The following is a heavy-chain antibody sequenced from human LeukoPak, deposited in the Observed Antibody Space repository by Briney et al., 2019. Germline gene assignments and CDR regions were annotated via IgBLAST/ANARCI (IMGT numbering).Heavy chain of an antibody. CDR3: ARRDSSGFDFCDC. J-gene: IGHJ4*02. Sequence: SETLSLTCTVSGGSISSYYWSWIRQPPGKGLEWIGYIYYSGSTNYNPSLKSRVTISVDTSKNQFSLKLSSVTAADTAVYYCARRDSSGFDFCDCWGQGTLVTVSS. V-gene: IGHV4-59*08. CDR2: IYYSGST. CDR1: GGSISSYY. D-gene: IGHD3-22*01.